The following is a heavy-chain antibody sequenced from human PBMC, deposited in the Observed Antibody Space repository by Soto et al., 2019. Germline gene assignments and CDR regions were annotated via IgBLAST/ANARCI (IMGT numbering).Heavy chain of an antibody. CDR1: GGTFSSYA. D-gene: IGHD5-18*01. J-gene: IGHJ6*02. Sequence: SVKVSCKASGGTFSSYAISWVRQAPGQGLEWMGGIIPIFGTANYAQKFQGRVTITADKSTSTAYMELSSLRSEDTAVYYCASRKDTAMVRQRYYYYGMXVWGQGTTVTVSS. CDR2: IIPIFGTA. CDR3: ASRKDTAMVRQRYYYYGMXV. V-gene: IGHV1-69*06.